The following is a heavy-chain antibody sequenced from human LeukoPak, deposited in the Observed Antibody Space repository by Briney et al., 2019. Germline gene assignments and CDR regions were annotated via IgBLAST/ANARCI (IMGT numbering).Heavy chain of an antibody. CDR2: IWYDGSNK. V-gene: IGHV3-33*01. J-gene: IGHJ4*02. CDR3: ARDGGSYYFDY. D-gene: IGHD1-26*01. CDR1: GFTFSSYG. Sequence: GGSLRLSCAASGFTFSSYGMHWVRQAPGKGLEWVAVIWYDGSNKYYADSVKGRFTISRDNSKNTLYLQMNSLRAEDTAVYYCARDGGSYYFDYWGRGTLVTVSS.